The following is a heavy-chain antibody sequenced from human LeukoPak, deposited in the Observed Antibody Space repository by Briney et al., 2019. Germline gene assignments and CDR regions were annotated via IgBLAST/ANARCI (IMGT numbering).Heavy chain of an antibody. J-gene: IGHJ4*02. CDR2: IIPIFGTA. CDR3: ASGSGSYRYYFDY. V-gene: IGHV1-69*05. D-gene: IGHD1-26*01. Sequence: GASVKVSCKASGGTFSSYAISWVRQAPGQGLEWMGGIIPIFGTANYAQKFQGRVTITTDGSTSTAYMELSSLRSEDTAVYYCASGSGSYRYYFDYWGQGTLVTVSS. CDR1: GGTFSSYA.